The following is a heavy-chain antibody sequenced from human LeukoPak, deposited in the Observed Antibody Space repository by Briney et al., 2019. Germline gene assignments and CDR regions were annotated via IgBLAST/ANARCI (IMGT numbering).Heavy chain of an antibody. CDR2: IWYDGSNK. CDR1: GFTFSSYG. CDR3: ARDRELWFGELLFLFYY. V-gene: IGHV3-33*01. J-gene: IGHJ4*02. D-gene: IGHD3-10*01. Sequence: GGSLRLSCAASGFTFSSYGMHWVRQAPGKGLEWVAVIWYDGSNKYYADSVKGRFTISRDNSKNTLYLQMNSLRAEDTAVYYCARDRELWFGELLFLFYYWGQGTLVTVSS.